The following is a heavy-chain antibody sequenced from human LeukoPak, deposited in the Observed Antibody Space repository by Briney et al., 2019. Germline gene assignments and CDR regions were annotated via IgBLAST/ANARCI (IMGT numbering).Heavy chain of an antibody. J-gene: IGHJ3*02. CDR2: INHSGST. CDR1: GGSISSSSYY. V-gene: IGHV4-39*07. Sequence: PSETLSLTCTVSGGSISSSSYYWGWIRQPPGKGLEWIGEINHSGSTNYNPSLKSRVTISVDTPKNQFSLKLSSVTAADTAVYYCARRTMGWLQFMAGAFDIWGQGTMVTVSS. D-gene: IGHD5-24*01. CDR3: ARRTMGWLQFMAGAFDI.